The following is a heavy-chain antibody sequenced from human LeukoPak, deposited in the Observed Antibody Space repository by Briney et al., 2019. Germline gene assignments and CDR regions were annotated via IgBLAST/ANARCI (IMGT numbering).Heavy chain of an antibody. J-gene: IGHJ4*02. V-gene: IGHV1-18*01. Sequence: ASVKVSCKASGYSFNNYGISWVRQAPGQGLEWMGWISAYDGETRCKQKLQGRVTMTTDTSTSTAYMELTSLTTDDTAVYYCARVPSSAHQLFSSDYWGQGTLVTVSS. CDR1: GYSFNNYG. CDR2: ISAYDGET. CDR3: ARVPSSAHQLFSSDY. D-gene: IGHD3-10*01.